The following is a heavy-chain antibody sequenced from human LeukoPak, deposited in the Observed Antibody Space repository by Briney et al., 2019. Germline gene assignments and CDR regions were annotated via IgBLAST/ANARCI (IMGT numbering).Heavy chain of an antibody. J-gene: IGHJ4*02. CDR2: ISSSSSTI. V-gene: IGHV3-48*04. CDR3: ARDQWLVLFDY. CDR1: GFTFSSYS. Sequence: GGSLRLSCAASGFTFSSYSMNWVRQAPGKGLEWVSYISSSSSTIYYADSVKGRFTIPRDNAKNSLYLQMNSLRAEDTAVYYCARDQWLVLFDYWGQGTLVTVSS. D-gene: IGHD6-19*01.